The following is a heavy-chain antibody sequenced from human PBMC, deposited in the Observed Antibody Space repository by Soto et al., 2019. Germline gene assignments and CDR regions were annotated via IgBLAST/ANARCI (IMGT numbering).Heavy chain of an antibody. CDR1: GYTFTSYG. J-gene: IGHJ4*02. CDR3: ARYFYDSSGYYHEQFDY. D-gene: IGHD3-22*01. CDR2: ISAYNGNT. V-gene: IGHV1-18*04. Sequence: AASVKVSCKASGYTFTSYGISWVRQAPGQGLERMGWISAYNGNTNYAQKLQGRVTMTTDTSTSTAYMELRSLRSDDTAVYYCARYFYDSSGYYHEQFDYWGQGTLVTVSS.